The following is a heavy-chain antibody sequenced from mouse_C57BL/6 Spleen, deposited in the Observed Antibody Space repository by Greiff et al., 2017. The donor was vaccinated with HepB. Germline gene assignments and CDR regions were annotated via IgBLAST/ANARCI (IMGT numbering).Heavy chain of an antibody. D-gene: IGHD1-1*01. CDR3: ATKFITTVVGFDY. CDR2: IDPSDSYT. CDR1: GYTFTSYW. Sequence: QVQLQQPGAELVKPGASVKLSCKASGYTFTSYWMQWVKQRPGQGLEWIGEIDPSDSYTNYNQKFKGKATLTVDTSSSTAYMQLSSLTSEDSAVYYCATKFITTVVGFDYWGQGTTLTVSS. J-gene: IGHJ2*01. V-gene: IGHV1-50*01.